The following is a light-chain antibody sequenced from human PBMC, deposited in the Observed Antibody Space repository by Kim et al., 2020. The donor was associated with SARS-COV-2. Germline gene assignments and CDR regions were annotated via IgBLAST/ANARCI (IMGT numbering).Light chain of an antibody. CDR3: QVWDSSSDHVV. Sequence: APGKAASITCGGNNIGSKSVHLYQQKPGRAPVLVIYYDSDRPSGIPERFSGSNSGNTATLTISRVEAGDEADYYCQVWDSSSDHVVFGGGTQLTVL. CDR2: YDS. V-gene: IGLV3-21*04. J-gene: IGLJ2*01. CDR1: NIGSKS.